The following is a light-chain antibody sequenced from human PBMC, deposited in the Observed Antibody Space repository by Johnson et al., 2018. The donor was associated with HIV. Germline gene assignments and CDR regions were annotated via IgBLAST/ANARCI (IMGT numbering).Light chain of an antibody. V-gene: IGLV1-51*01. J-gene: IGLJ1*01. CDR1: RSNIGNNY. Sequence: QSVLTQPPSVSAAPGQKVTISCSGSRSNIGNNYVSWYQQFPGTAPKLLISNNDNRPSGIPDRFSGSKSGTSATLGITGLQTGDEADYYCGTWDSSLSAGVFGTGTKVTVL. CDR3: GTWDSSLSAGV. CDR2: NND.